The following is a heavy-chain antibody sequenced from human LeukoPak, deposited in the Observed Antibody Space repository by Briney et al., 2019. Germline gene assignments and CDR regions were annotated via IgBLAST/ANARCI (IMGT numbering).Heavy chain of an antibody. J-gene: IGHJ4*02. CDR1: GYTFTNYY. Sequence: ASVKVSCKASGYTFTNYYMHWVRQAPGQGLEWMGLINPTGDSTAYAQNFQGRVTMTRDTSTSTVYMELSSLRSEDTAVYYCAREIGPRQLHLWGSAFDYWGQGTLVTVSS. D-gene: IGHD5-18*01. CDR2: INPTGDST. V-gene: IGHV1-46*01. CDR3: AREIGPRQLHLWGSAFDY.